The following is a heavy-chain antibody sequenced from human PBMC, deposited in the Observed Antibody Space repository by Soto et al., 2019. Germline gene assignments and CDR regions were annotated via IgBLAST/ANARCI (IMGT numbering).Heavy chain of an antibody. D-gene: IGHD3-16*02. J-gene: IGHJ4*02. CDR2: IIPIFDTP. V-gene: IGHV1-69*01. CDR1: GGTFNKYA. Sequence: QVQLVQSGAEVKQPGSAVKVSCKASGGTFNKYAMNWVRQAPGQEFEWMGGIIPIFDTPNYAQKFQGRVTITVDESTSPAYMDLSSLRFEDTAGYYWAGSIGLGGVIGGFDYWGQGTLVTVSS. CDR3: AGSIGLGGVIGGFDY.